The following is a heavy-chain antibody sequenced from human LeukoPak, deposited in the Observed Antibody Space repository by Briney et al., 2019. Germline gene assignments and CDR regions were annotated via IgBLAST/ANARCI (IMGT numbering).Heavy chain of an antibody. CDR3: ARSDGYDFWSGYSLLRFDY. CDR1: GGSFSGYY. V-gene: IGHV4-34*01. D-gene: IGHD3-3*01. J-gene: IGHJ4*02. Sequence: ASETLSLTCAVYGGSFSGYYWSWIRQPPGKGLEWIGEINHSGSTNYNPSLKSRVTISVDTSKNQFSLKLSSVTAADTAVYYCARSDGYDFWSGYSLLRFDYWGQGTLVTVSS. CDR2: INHSGST.